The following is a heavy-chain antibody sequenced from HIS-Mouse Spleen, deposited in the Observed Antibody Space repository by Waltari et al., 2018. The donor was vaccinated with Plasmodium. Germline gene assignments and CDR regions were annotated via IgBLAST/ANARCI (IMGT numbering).Heavy chain of an antibody. J-gene: IGHJ3*02. V-gene: IGHV4-34*01. D-gene: IGHD1-1*01. Sequence: QVQLQQWGAGLLKPSETLSLTCAVYGGSFRGYYWSWIRQPPGKGLEWIGEINHSGSTNYNPSLKSRVTISVDTSKNQFSLKLSSVTAADTAVYYCARAGIDAFDIWGQGTMVTVSS. CDR3: ARAGIDAFDI. CDR2: INHSGST. CDR1: GGSFRGYY.